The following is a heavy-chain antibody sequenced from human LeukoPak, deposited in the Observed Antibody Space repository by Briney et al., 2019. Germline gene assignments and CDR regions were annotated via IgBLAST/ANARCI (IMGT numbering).Heavy chain of an antibody. Sequence: PGGSLRLSCAVSGIDFSGYAMSWVRQAPGKGLEWVSGIGSDGSAHYAESVKGRFAISRDNSKSTLFLQMNSLRAEDTALYYCAKRMTSVTTMDHWGQGTLVTVSS. CDR3: AKRMTSVTTMDH. J-gene: IGHJ4*02. CDR1: GIDFSGYA. CDR2: IGSDGSA. D-gene: IGHD4-17*01. V-gene: IGHV3-23*01.